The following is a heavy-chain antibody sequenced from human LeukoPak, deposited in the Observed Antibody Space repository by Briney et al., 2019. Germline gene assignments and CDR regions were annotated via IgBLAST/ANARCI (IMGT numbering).Heavy chain of an antibody. D-gene: IGHD3-3*01. CDR3: ARDGGGRLEYFFDY. Sequence: SETLSLTCTVSGYSISSPYYWGWIRQPPGKGLEWIGSMYHSGNTYYNPSLKSRVTISVDTSKNQFSLKLNSVTAADTAVYFCARDGGGRLEYFFDYWGQGTLVTVSS. J-gene: IGHJ4*02. V-gene: IGHV4-38-2*02. CDR2: MYHSGNT. CDR1: GYSISSPYY.